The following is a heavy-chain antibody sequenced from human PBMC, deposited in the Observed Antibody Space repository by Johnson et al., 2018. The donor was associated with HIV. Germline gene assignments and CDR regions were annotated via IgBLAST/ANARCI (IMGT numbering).Heavy chain of an antibody. D-gene: IGHD6-13*01. CDR1: GFTFSSYG. V-gene: IGHV3-7*03. J-gene: IGHJ3*02. CDR3: AREGWNSSSWYRMSAFDI. Sequence: VQLVESGGGVVQPGRSLRLSCAASGFTFSSYGMHWVRQAPGKGLEWVANIKQDGSEKYYVDSVKGRFTISRDNAKNSLYLQMNSLRAEDTAVYYCAREGWNSSSWYRMSAFDIWGQGTMVTVSS. CDR2: IKQDGSEK.